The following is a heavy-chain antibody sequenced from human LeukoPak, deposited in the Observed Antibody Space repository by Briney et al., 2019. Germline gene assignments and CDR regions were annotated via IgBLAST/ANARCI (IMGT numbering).Heavy chain of an antibody. V-gene: IGHV4-59*12. J-gene: IGHJ4*02. D-gene: IGHD6-13*01. CDR1: GDSISSSY. Sequence: SETLSLTCTVSGDSISSSYWSWIRQSPGKGLEWIGRIYKDGSTIYNPSLKSRVTISVDTSKNQFSLKLSSVTAADTAVYYCARGGGIAAAGLNYWGQGTLVTVSS. CDR2: IYKDGST. CDR3: ARGGGIAAAGLNY.